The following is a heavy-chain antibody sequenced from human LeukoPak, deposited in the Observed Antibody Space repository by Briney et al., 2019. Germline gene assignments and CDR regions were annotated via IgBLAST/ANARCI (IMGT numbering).Heavy chain of an antibody. V-gene: IGHV3-73*01. CDR2: IRSKANSYAT. CDR1: GFTFGDYG. D-gene: IGHD5-18*01. CDR3: TRLPIQPNYFDY. Sequence: GGSLRLSCTASGFTFGDYGMSWVRQAPGKGLEWVGRIRSKANSYATAYAASVKGRFTISRDDSKNTAYLQMNSLKTEDTAVYYCTRLPIQPNYFDYWGQGTLVTVSS. J-gene: IGHJ4*02.